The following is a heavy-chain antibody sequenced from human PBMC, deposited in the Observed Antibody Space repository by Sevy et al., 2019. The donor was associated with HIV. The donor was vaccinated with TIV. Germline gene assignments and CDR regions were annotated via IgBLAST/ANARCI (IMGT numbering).Heavy chain of an antibody. CDR2: ISYDGSNK. CDR3: ASDIVVVPAALSDPYHMYYYYGMDV. J-gene: IGHJ6*02. Sequence: GGSLRLSCAASGFTFSSYAMHWVRQAPGKGLEWVAVISYDGSNKYYADSVKGRFTISRDNSKTTLYLQMNSLRAEDTAVYYCASDIVVVPAALSDPYHMYYYYGMDVWGQGTTVTVSS. CDR1: GFTFSSYA. V-gene: IGHV3-30-3*01. D-gene: IGHD2-2*01.